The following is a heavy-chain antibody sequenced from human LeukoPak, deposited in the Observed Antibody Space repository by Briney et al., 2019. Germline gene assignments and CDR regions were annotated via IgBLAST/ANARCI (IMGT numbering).Heavy chain of an antibody. CDR1: GGSISSYY. V-gene: IGHV4-59*01. Sequence: SETLSLTCTVSGGSISSYYWSWIRQPPGKGLEWIGYIYYSGSTNYNPSLKSRVTISVDTSKNQFSLKLSSVTAADTAVYYCASYGDYDNWFDPWGQGNLVTVSS. CDR2: IYYSGST. D-gene: IGHD4-17*01. CDR3: ASYGDYDNWFDP. J-gene: IGHJ5*02.